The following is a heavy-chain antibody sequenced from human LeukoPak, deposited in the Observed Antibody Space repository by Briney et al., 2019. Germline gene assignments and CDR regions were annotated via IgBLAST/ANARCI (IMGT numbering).Heavy chain of an antibody. CDR3: ARDGQRDFWSGSRAFDI. D-gene: IGHD3-3*01. CDR2: IYYSGST. V-gene: IGHV4-59*01. Sequence: SETLSLTCTVSGGSISSYYWSWIRQPPGKGLEWIGYIYYSGSTNYNPSLKSRVTISVDTSKNQFSLKLSSVTAADTAVYYCARDGQRDFWSGSRAFDIWGQGTMVTVS. CDR1: GGSISSYY. J-gene: IGHJ3*02.